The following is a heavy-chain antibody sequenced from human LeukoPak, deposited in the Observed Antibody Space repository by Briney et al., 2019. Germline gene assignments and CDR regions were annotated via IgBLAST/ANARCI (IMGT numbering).Heavy chain of an antibody. CDR3: ARDYHYYGSGSYLPDVMIDP. J-gene: IGHJ5*02. Sequence: ASVKVSCKASGYTFTSYGISWVRQAPGQGLKWMGWISAYNGNTNYAQKLQSRVTMTTDTTTSTAYMELRSLRSDDTAVYYCARDYHYYGSGSYLPDVMIDPWGQGTLVTVSS. CDR2: ISAYNGNT. V-gene: IGHV1-18*01. CDR1: GYTFTSYG. D-gene: IGHD3-10*01.